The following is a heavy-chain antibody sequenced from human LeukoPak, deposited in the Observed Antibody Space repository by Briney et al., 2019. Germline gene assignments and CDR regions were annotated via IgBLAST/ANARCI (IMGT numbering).Heavy chain of an antibody. D-gene: IGHD3-10*01. V-gene: IGHV1-46*01. J-gene: IGHJ3*02. CDR3: ARPAPTGVDAFDI. CDR1: GYTFTSYY. CDR2: INPSGGST. Sequence: ASVKVSCKASGYTFTSYYMHWVRQAPGQGLEWMGIINPSGGSTSYAQKFQGRVTMTRDTSTSTVYMELSSLRSEDTALYYCARPAPTGVDAFDIWGQGTLVTVSS.